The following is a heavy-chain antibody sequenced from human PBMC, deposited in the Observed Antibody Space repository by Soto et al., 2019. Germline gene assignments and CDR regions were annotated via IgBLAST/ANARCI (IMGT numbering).Heavy chain of an antibody. CDR1: GGSFSGYY. V-gene: IGHV4-34*01. Sequence: SETLSLTCAVNGGSFSGYYWSWIRQTPGKWLEWIGEINHSGSTNYNPSLKSRLTISVDTSKNQLSLKLTSVTAADTAVYYCARGGGFDWLNYYYGMDVWGRGTTVTVSS. J-gene: IGHJ6*02. CDR3: ARGGGFDWLNYYYGMDV. D-gene: IGHD3-9*01. CDR2: INHSGST.